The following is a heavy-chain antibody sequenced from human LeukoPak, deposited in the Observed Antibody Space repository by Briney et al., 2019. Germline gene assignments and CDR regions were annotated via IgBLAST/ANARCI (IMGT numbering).Heavy chain of an antibody. CDR3: ARLPTYYYDSGGTKTPQKPLDY. J-gene: IGHJ4*02. D-gene: IGHD3-22*01. CDR2: INPNNGGR. V-gene: IGHV1-2*02. Sequence: GASVKVSCKTSGYTVTAYYLHWVRQAPGQGLEYMGWINPNNGGRQFAQKFQGRVTMTRDTSISTAHLDLTSLTSDDTAVYYCARLPTYYYDSGGTKTPQKPLDYWGQGTLVTVSS. CDR1: GYTVTAYY.